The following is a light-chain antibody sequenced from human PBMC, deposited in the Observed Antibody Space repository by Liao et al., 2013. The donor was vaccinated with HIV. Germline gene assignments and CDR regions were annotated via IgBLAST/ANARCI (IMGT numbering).Light chain of an antibody. CDR3: QSWDSDTYV. CDR1: DIGGKS. Sequence: SYELTQPPSLSVAPGETARVTCGGNDIGGKSVHWYQQQPGQAPVLVISYDNERPSGIPERFSGSNSGNTATLTISGTQAMDEGDYYCQSWDSDTYVFGTGTKVSVL. V-gene: IGLV3-21*01. CDR2: YDN. J-gene: IGLJ1*01.